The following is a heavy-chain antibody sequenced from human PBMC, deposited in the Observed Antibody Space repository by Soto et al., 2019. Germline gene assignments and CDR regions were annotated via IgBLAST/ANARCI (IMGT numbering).Heavy chain of an antibody. V-gene: IGHV1-69*13. CDR1: GGTFSSYA. J-gene: IGHJ5*02. CDR3: ARGGSRITMVRGVITWFDP. CDR2: IIPIFGTT. D-gene: IGHD3-10*01. Sequence: SVKVSCKASGGTFSSYAISWVRQAPGQGLEWMGGIIPIFGTTNYAQKFQGRVTITADESTSTAYMELSSLRSEDTAVYYCARGGSRITMVRGVITWFDPWGQGTLVTVSS.